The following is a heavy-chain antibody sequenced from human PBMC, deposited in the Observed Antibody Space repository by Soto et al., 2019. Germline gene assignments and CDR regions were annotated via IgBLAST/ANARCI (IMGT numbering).Heavy chain of an antibody. Sequence: SETLSLTCTVSGGSISSGGYYWSWIRQHPGKGLEWIGYIYYSGSTYYNPSLKSRVTISVDTSKNQFSLKLSSVTAADTAVYYCARGITETIGAWGQGTLVTVSS. V-gene: IGHV4-31*03. J-gene: IGHJ5*02. D-gene: IGHD1-7*01. CDR1: GGSISSGGYY. CDR3: ARGITETIGA. CDR2: IYYSGST.